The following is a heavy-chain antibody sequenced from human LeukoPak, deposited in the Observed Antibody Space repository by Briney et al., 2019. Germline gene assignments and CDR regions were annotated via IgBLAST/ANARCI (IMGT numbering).Heavy chain of an antibody. CDR2: INPNSGGT. CDR1: GYTFTGYY. V-gene: IGHV1-2*02. J-gene: IGHJ4*02. D-gene: IGHD3-3*01. CDR3: ARPLRFLEWLFPLDY. Sequence: ASVKVSCKASGYTFTGYYMHWVRQAPGQGLEWMGWINPNSGGTNYAQKFQGTVTMTRDTSISTAYMDLSRLRSDDTAVYYCARPLRFLEWLFPLDYWGQGTLVTVS.